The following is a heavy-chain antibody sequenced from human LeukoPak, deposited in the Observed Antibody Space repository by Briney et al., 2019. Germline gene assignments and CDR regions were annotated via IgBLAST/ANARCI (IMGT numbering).Heavy chain of an antibody. CDR1: GGTFSSYT. J-gene: IGHJ6*02. CDR2: IISILGIA. CDR3: AAGDIAVAGTPNYYYGMDV. Sequence: SVKVSCKASGGTFSSYTISWVRQAPGQGLEWMGRIISILGIANYAQKFQGRVTITADKSTSTAYMELSSLRSEDTAVYYCAAGDIAVAGTPNYYYGMDVWGQGTTVTVSS. V-gene: IGHV1-69*02. D-gene: IGHD6-19*01.